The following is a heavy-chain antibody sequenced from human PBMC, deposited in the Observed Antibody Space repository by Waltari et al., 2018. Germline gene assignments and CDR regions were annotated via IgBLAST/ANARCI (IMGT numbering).Heavy chain of an antibody. Sequence: QVQLVQSGAEVTKPGASVKVSCKASGYTFNDYYIHWVRQAPGQGPEWMGVINPRDGTIGNAQQFLGRLTMTRDTSTSTVYMDLRRLTSEDTAMYYCAKDLFGMAVTGTSGTGFWGQGTLVTVSS. D-gene: IGHD2-21*02. J-gene: IGHJ4*02. CDR3: AKDLFGMAVTGTSGTGF. V-gene: IGHV1-46*02. CDR1: GYTFNDYY. CDR2: INPRDGTI.